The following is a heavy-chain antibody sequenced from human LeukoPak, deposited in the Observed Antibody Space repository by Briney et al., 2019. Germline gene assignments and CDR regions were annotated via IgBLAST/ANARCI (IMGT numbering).Heavy chain of an antibody. D-gene: IGHD3-22*01. CDR1: GFTFSSYS. CDR2: ISSSSSYI. CDR3: ARDSTELYHYDSSGGIFDY. V-gene: IGHV3-21*01. Sequence: PGGSLRLSCAASGFTFSSYSMNWVRQAPGKGLEWVSSISSSSSYIYYADSVKGRFTISRDNAKNPLYLQMNSLRAEDTAVYYCARDSTELYHYDSSGGIFDYWGQGTLVTVSS. J-gene: IGHJ4*02.